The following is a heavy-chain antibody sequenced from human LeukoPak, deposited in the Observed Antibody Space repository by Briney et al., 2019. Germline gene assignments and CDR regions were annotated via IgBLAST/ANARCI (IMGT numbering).Heavy chain of an antibody. D-gene: IGHD3-10*01. CDR3: AAGRGGHLQEFDY. CDR2: VDPEDGET. Sequence: ASAKISCKASGYTFTDYYMHWVQQAPGKGLEWMGRVDPEDGETIYAEKFQGRVTITADTSTDTAYMELSSLRSEDTAVYYCAAGRGGHLQEFDYWGQGTLVTVSS. CDR1: GYTFTDYY. J-gene: IGHJ4*02. V-gene: IGHV1-69-2*01.